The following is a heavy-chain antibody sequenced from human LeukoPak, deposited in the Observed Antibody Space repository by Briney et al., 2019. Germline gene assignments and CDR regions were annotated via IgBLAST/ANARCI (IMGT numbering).Heavy chain of an antibody. D-gene: IGHD2-2*01. CDR2: IWYDGSNK. J-gene: IGHJ6*04. V-gene: IGHV3-33*01. CDR1: GFTFSSYG. Sequence: PGGSLRLSCAASGFTFSSYGMHWVRQAPGKGLEWVAVIWYDGSNKYYADSVKGRFTLSRDNSKNTLYLQMNSLRAEDTAVYYCARERVVVVVPAAMEYYYYGMDVWGKGTTVTVSS. CDR3: ARERVVVVVPAAMEYYYYGMDV.